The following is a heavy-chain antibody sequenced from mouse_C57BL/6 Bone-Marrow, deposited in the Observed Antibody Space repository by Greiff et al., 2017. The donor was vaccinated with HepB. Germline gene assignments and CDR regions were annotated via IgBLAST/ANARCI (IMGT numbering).Heavy chain of an antibody. CDR3: AREEAYGSRAPTWFAY. CDR1: GYTFTDHT. CDR2: IYPRDGST. Sequence: QVQLKESDAELVKPGASVKISCKVSGYTFTDHTIHWMKQRPEQGLEWIGYIYPRDGSTKYNEKFKGKATLTADKSSSTAYMQLNSLTSEDSAVYFCAREEAYGSRAPTWFAYWGQGTLVTVSA. V-gene: IGHV1-78*01. J-gene: IGHJ3*01. D-gene: IGHD1-1*01.